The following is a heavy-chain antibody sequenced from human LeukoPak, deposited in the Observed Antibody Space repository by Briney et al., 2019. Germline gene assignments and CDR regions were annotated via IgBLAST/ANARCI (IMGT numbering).Heavy chain of an antibody. CDR3: AKDPADTRPRYYFDY. V-gene: IGHV3-23*01. D-gene: IGHD5-18*01. J-gene: IGHJ4*02. CDR2: ISGSGGST. CDR1: GFTFSSYA. Sequence: GGSLRLSRAASGFTFSSYAMSWVRQAPGKGLEWVSAISGSGGSTYYADSVKGRFTISRDNSKNTLYLQMNSLRAEDTAVYYCAKDPADTRPRYYFDYWGQGTLVTVSS.